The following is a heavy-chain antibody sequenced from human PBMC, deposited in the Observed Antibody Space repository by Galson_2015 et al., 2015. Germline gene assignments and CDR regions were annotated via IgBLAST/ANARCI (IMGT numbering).Heavy chain of an antibody. CDR3: AKDIADYDILTGYYREYFDY. V-gene: IGHV3-43*02. CDR2: ISGDGGST. CDR1: GFTFDDYA. J-gene: IGHJ4*02. D-gene: IGHD3-9*01. Sequence: SLRLSCAASGFTFDDYAMHWVRQAPGKGPEWVSLISGDGGSTYYADSVKGRFTISRDNSKNSLYLQMNSLRTEDTALYYCAKDIADYDILTGYYREYFDYWGQGTLVTVSS.